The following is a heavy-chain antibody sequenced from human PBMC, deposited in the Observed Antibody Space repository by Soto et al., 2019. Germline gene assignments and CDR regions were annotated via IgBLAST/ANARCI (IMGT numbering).Heavy chain of an antibody. D-gene: IGHD3-22*01. CDR1: GGSISSSSYY. J-gene: IGHJ3*02. CDR3: ATPFPYYYDSSGYYFLGAFDI. CDR2: IYYSGST. Sequence: ASETLSLTCTVSGGSISSSSYYWGWIRQPPGKGLEWIGSIYYSGSTYYNPSLKSRVTISVDTSKNQFSLKLSSVTAADTAVYYCATPFPYYYDSSGYYFLGAFDIWGQGTMVTVSS. V-gene: IGHV4-39*01.